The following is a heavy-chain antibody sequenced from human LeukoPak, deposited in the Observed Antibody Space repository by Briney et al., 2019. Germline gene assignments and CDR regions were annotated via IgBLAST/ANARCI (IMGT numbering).Heavy chain of an antibody. CDR3: ASVYDSSGYYPF. J-gene: IGHJ4*02. CDR1: GGSISSGDYY. V-gene: IGHV4-39*07. Sequence: SETLSLTCTVSGGSISSGDYYWSWIRQPPGKGLEWIGEINHSGSTNYNPSLKSRVTISGDTSKNQFSLKLSSVTAADTAVYYCASVYDSSGYYPFWGQGTLVTVSS. D-gene: IGHD3-22*01. CDR2: INHSGST.